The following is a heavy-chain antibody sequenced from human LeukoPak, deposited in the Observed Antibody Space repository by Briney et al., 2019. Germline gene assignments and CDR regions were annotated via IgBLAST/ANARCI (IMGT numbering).Heavy chain of an antibody. D-gene: IGHD3-22*01. CDR3: ARHRYYYDSSGYYYQP. CDR1: GGSISSYC. V-gene: IGHV4-59*01. J-gene: IGHJ5*02. CDR2: IYYSGST. Sequence: SETLSLTCTVSGGSISSYCWSWLRQPPGKGLEWIGYIYYSGSTNYNPSLKSRVTISVDTSKNQFSLRLSSVPAADTAVYYCARHRYYYDSSGYYYQPWGQGTLVTVSS.